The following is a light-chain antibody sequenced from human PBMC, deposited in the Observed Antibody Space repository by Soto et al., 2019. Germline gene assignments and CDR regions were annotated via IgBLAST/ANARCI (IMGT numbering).Light chain of an antibody. J-gene: IGKJ1*01. CDR1: DSINNR. CDR2: DVS. V-gene: IGKV3-11*01. Sequence: VLTQSPATLSLSPGERGTLSCRASDSINNRLAWYQQKPGQAPRLLIYDVSNRATGTPARFSGSGSGTDFTLTISNLQPADFATYYCQQYENYWTFGQGTKVEIK. CDR3: QQYENYWT.